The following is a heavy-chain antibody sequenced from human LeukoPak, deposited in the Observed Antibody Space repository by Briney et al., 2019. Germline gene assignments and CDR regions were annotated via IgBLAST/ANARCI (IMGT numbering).Heavy chain of an antibody. CDR3: AKAEVKYYYGMDV. J-gene: IGHJ6*04. CDR2: ISGSGGST. CDR1: GFTFSSYT. Sequence: GGSLRLSCAASGFTFSSYTMSWVRQAPGKGLEWFSAISGSGGSTYYADSVKGRFTISRDNSKNTLYLQMNSLRAEDTAVYYCAKAEVKYYYGMDVWGKGTTVTVSS. V-gene: IGHV3-23*01.